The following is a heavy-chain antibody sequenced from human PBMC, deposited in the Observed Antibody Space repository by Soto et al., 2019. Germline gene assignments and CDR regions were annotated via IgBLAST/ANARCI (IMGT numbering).Heavy chain of an antibody. D-gene: IGHD6-13*01. J-gene: IGHJ4*02. V-gene: IGHV3-48*02. CDR2: ISSSSSTI. CDR1: GFTFSSYS. Sequence: GGSLRLSCAASGFTFSSYSMNWVRQAPGKGLEWVSYISSSSSTIYYADSVKGRFTISRDNTKNSLYLQMNSLRDEDTAVYYCARDWWPYSSSWTKGDYWGQGTLVTVSS. CDR3: ARDWWPYSSSWTKGDY.